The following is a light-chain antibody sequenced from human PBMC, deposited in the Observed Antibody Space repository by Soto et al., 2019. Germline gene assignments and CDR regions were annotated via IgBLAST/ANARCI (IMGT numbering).Light chain of an antibody. CDR3: QQRSNWLVS. CDR1: QSVSSY. CDR2: DAS. V-gene: IGKV3-11*01. Sequence: IVLTQSPATLSLSPGERATLSRTCSQSVSSYLAWYQQKPGQAPRLLIYDASNRATGIPARFSGSGSGTDFALTISSLETEDFAVYYCQQRSNWLVSFGQGTKVDIK. J-gene: IGKJ1*01.